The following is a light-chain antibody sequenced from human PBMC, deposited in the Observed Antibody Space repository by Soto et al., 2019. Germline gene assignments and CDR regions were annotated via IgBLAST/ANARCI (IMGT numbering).Light chain of an antibody. Sequence: DIQMTQSPSSLSGSVGDRVTITCRASQSISSYLNWYQQKPGNAPKLLIYAASNLQTGVPSRFSASGSGTDFTLTISSLQPEDFATYYCQQSYNTVTFGQGTRLEIK. V-gene: IGKV1-39*01. CDR2: AAS. J-gene: IGKJ5*01. CDR1: QSISSY. CDR3: QQSYNTVT.